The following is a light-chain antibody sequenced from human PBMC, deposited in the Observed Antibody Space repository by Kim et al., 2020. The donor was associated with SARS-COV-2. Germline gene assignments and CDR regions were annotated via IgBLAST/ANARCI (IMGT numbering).Light chain of an antibody. Sequence: SSCVDDSVTITVRASQSISNSLAWYQQKPGKAPNLLIYKASTLQSGVPSRFSGSGSGTEFTLTISSLQPDDFATYYCQQYNSDSRTFGQGTKLEI. CDR1: QSISNS. CDR3: QQYNSDSRT. V-gene: IGKV1-5*03. CDR2: KAS. J-gene: IGKJ2*01.